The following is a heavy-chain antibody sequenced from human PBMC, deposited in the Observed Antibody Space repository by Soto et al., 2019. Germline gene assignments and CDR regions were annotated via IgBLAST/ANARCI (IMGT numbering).Heavy chain of an antibody. D-gene: IGHD2-15*01. J-gene: IGHJ5*02. V-gene: IGHV4-59*01. CDR3: ARVRYCSGGSCYPRFDP. CDR2: IYYSQST. CDR1: GGSISIYY. Sequence: SETLSLTCTVSGGSISIYYWSWIRQPPGKGLEWIGYIYYSQSTNYNPSLMSRVTISVDTSKKQFSLKLSSVTAADTAVYYCARVRYCSGGSCYPRFDPWGQGTLVTVSS.